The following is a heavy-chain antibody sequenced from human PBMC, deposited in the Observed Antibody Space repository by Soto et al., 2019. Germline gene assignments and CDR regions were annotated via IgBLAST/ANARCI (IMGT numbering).Heavy chain of an antibody. J-gene: IGHJ6*02. CDR2: IKQDGSEK. CDR1: GFTFSSYW. D-gene: IGHD5-12*01. CDR3: AREGIVATIPMDV. V-gene: IGHV3-7*05. Sequence: GSLRLSCAASGFTFSSYWMSWVRQAPGKGLEWVANIKQDGSEKYYVDSVKGRFTISRDNAKNSLYLQMNSLRAEDTAVYYCAREGIVATIPMDVWGQGTTVTVSS.